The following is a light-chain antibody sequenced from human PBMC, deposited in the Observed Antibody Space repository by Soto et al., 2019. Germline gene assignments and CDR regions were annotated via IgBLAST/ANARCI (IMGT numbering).Light chain of an antibody. V-gene: IGKV1-39*01. CDR3: QQSYGTPYT. CDR2: ATS. CDR1: QSITNY. J-gene: IGKJ2*01. Sequence: DIQMTQSPSSLSASVGDRVTIACRASQSITNYLNWYQQKPGKVPNLLIYATSSLQIGVPSRFSGSGSGTDFILTISSLQPEDFATYYCQQSYGTPYTFGQGTKLEIK.